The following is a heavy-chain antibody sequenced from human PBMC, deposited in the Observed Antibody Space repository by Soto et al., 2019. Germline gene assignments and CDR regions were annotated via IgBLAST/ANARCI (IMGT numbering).Heavy chain of an antibody. D-gene: IGHD3-10*01. V-gene: IGHV1-8*01. J-gene: IGHJ4*02. CDR1: GYTFTSYD. CDR3: ARPTGAAADFDY. CDR2: MNPNSGNT. Sequence: ASVNVSCKASGYTFTSYDINWVRQATGQGLEWMGWMNPNSGNTGYAQKFQGRVTMTRNTSISTAYMELSSLRSEDTAVYYCARPTGAAADFDYWGQGTLVTVSS.